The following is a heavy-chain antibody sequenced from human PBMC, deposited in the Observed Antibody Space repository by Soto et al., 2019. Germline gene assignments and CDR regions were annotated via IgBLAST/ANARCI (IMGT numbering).Heavy chain of an antibody. Sequence: SETLSLTCTVSGCSVSSGSYYWSWIRQPPGKGLEWIGYIYYSGSAYYNPSLRSRVTISVDASKNHFSLRLSSVTAADTAVYFCVRDWATAGVNAFDIWGQGTMVTVS. CDR3: VRDWATAGVNAFDI. D-gene: IGHD6-13*01. CDR1: GCSVSSGSYY. CDR2: IYYSGSA. V-gene: IGHV4-39*02. J-gene: IGHJ3*02.